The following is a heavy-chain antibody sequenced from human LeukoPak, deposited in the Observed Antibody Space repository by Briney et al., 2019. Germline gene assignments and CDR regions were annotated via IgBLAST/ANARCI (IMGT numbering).Heavy chain of an antibody. V-gene: IGHV4-59*08. Sequence: SETLSLTCTVSGGSISSYYWSWIPQPPGKGLEWIGDIYYSGSTNYNPSLKCRVTISVDTSKNQFSLRLSSVTAADTAVYYSARLASGSYGPLTPFDYWGQGTLVTVSS. CDR3: ARLASGSYGPLTPFDY. D-gene: IGHD1-26*01. CDR1: GGSISSYY. CDR2: IYYSGST. J-gene: IGHJ4*02.